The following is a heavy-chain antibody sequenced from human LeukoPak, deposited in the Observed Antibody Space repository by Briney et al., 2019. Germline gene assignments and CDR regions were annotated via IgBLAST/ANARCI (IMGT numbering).Heavy chain of an antibody. Sequence: GGSLRLSCAASGFTFSNYGLHRVRQSPGKGLEWVALIWHDGNNKYYADSVKGRFTISRDNSKNTLYLQLNSLRAEDTAVYYCARQHCSGGDCYFFDWGQGTLVTVSS. CDR3: ARQHCSGGDCYFFD. V-gene: IGHV3-33*01. CDR1: GFTFSNYG. CDR2: IWHDGNNK. J-gene: IGHJ4*02. D-gene: IGHD2-15*01.